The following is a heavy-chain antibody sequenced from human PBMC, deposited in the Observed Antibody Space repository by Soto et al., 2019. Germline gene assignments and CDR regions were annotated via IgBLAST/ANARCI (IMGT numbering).Heavy chain of an antibody. CDR2: ISSSGNTV. Sequence: PGWSLRLSCAASRFTFSTYEMHWVRQSPGKGLEWVSYISSSGNTVYYADSVKGRFTISRDNTRNSLYLQMNSLRDEDTALYYCVRYCSTTLCNGVATRTFDYWGQGTLVTVSS. V-gene: IGHV3-48*03. CDR1: RFTFSTYE. J-gene: IGHJ4*02. CDR3: VRYCSTTLCNGVATRTFDY. D-gene: IGHD2-2*01.